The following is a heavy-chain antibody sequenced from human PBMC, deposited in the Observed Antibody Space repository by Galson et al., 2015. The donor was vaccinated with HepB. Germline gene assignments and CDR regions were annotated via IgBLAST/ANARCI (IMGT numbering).Heavy chain of an antibody. CDR3: AKVGHGYLLRQYWYFEL. CDR1: GFTFNNYD. Sequence: SLRLSCAASGFTFNNYDMNWVRQVPGKGLEWVSSLSNSGTNTYYADSVKGRFTISRDTSKYTLYLQMSSLRAEDTAVYFCAKVGHGYLLRQYWYFELWGRGTLVTVSS. D-gene: IGHD5-24*01. J-gene: IGHJ2*01. V-gene: IGHV3-23*01. CDR2: LSNSGTNT.